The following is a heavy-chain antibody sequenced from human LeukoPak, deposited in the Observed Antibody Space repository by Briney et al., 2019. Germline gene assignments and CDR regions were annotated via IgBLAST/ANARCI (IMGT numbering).Heavy chain of an antibody. J-gene: IGHJ6*03. CDR1: GGSLSSTSSY. V-gene: IGHV4-39*07. CDR3: ARGPRGSEYMDV. Sequence: SETLSLTCTVSGGSLSSTSSYWVWIRQPPGKGLEWIGSIYYIGSTYYNPSLRSRVTISVDTSKNQFSLKVTSVTAADTAVYFCARGPRGSEYMDVWGKGTTVTVSS. CDR2: IYYIGST.